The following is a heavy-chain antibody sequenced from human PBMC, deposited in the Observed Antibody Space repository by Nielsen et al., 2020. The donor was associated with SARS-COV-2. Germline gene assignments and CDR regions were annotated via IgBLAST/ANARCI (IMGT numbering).Heavy chain of an antibody. J-gene: IGHJ4*02. CDR1: GFTFSSYE. Sequence: GESLKISCAASGFTFSSYEMNWVRQAPGKGLEWVSYISSSGSTIYYADSVKGRFTISRDNAKNSLYLQMNSLRAEDTAVYYCARHSYYYDSPAFDYWGQGTLVTVSS. CDR2: ISSSGSTI. V-gene: IGHV3-48*03. CDR3: ARHSYYYDSPAFDY. D-gene: IGHD3-22*01.